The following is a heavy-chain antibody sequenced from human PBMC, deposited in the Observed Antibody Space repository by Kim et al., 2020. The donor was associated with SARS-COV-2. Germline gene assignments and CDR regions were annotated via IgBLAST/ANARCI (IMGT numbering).Heavy chain of an antibody. J-gene: IGHJ4*02. D-gene: IGHD5-12*01. CDR1: GFIFSGAW. V-gene: IGHV3-15*01. CDR3: TTCRGNNPDY. CDR2: IKSNRGGGTR. Sequence: GGSLRLSCAASGFIFSGAWMSWVRQAPGTGLEWIARIKSNRGGGTRDYAAPVQGRITISKNESESVLYLQMNSLESEDRAVYYCTTCRGNNPDYWGQGTLVTVSS.